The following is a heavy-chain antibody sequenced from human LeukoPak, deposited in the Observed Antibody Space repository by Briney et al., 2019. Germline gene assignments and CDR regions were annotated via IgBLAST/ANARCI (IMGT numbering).Heavy chain of an antibody. CDR3: AQCTYYDSSSYRYYFYYMDV. CDR1: GFTVGAYA. D-gene: IGHD3-22*01. J-gene: IGHJ6*03. V-gene: IGHV3-23*01. Sequence: GGSLRLSCATSGFTVGAYAMSSVRQTPGKGLEWVSSMSGGGNTYYADSVKGRFTITRDNSKSTLYLQMNSLRAEDTAVYYCAQCTYYDSSSYRYYFYYMDVWGKGTTVTVSS. CDR2: MSGGGNT.